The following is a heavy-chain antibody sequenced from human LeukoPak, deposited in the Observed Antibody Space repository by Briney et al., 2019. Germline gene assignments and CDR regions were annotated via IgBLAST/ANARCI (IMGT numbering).Heavy chain of an antibody. D-gene: IGHD2-21*01. Sequence: GASVKVSCKASGGTFSSYAISWVRQAPGQGLEWMGGIIPIFGTTNYAQKFQGRVTITAGESTSTVYMELSSLRSEDTAVYYCARSGTYCGGDCYQLDYWGQGTLVTVSS. CDR1: GGTFSSYA. J-gene: IGHJ4*02. CDR3: ARSGTYCGGDCYQLDY. CDR2: IIPIFGTT. V-gene: IGHV1-69*13.